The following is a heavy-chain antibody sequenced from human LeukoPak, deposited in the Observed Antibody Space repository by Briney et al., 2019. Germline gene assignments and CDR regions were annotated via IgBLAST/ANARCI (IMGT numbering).Heavy chain of an antibody. J-gene: IGHJ6*02. CDR3: ANDGDYYYYGMDV. Sequence: GGSLRLSCAASGITFNRYDMSWVRLGPGKGLEWVAAISSGGGSTYYTDSVKGRFTISRDNSENILYLQINSLKAEDTAVYYCANDGDYYYYGMDVWGQGTTVTVSS. V-gene: IGHV3-23*01. D-gene: IGHD3-16*01. CDR1: GITFNRYD. CDR2: ISSGGGST.